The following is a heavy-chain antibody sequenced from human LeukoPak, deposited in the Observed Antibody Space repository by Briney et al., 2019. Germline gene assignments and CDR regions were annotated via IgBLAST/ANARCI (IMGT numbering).Heavy chain of an antibody. D-gene: IGHD3-22*01. J-gene: IGHJ3*02. CDR1: GFTFSTYS. CDR3: ARDYDTTGRAFDI. CDR2: ISSRSGTI. Sequence: GGSLRLSCAASGFTFSTYSMNWVRQAPGKGLEWVSYISSRSGTIHYADSVKGRFTISRDNAKNPMYLQMNSLRDEDTAVYYCARDYDTTGRAFDIWGQGTMVTVSS. V-gene: IGHV3-48*02.